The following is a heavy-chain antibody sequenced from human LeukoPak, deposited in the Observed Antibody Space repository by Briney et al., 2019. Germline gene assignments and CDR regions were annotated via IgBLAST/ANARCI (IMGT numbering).Heavy chain of an antibody. Sequence: SSETLSLTCTVSGGSISSYYWSWIRQPLGEGLEWIGYIYYSGSTNYNPSLKSRVTISVDTSKNQFSLKLSSVTAADTAVYYCAREGGGGISGFDYWGQGTLVTVSS. J-gene: IGHJ4*02. CDR1: GGSISSYY. CDR2: IYYSGST. CDR3: AREGGGGISGFDY. V-gene: IGHV4-59*01. D-gene: IGHD3-16*01.